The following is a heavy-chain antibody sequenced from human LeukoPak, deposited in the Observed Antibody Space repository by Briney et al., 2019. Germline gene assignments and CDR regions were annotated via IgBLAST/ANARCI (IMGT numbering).Heavy chain of an antibody. Sequence: ASEKVSCKASGYTFTSCGISWVRQAPGQGLEWMGWISAYNGNTNYAQKRQGRVTMTTDTSTSTAYMELRSLRSDDTAVYYCARCRSTSCYSVCWFDPWGQGTLVTVSS. J-gene: IGHJ5*02. D-gene: IGHD2-2*02. CDR3: ARCRSTSCYSVCWFDP. CDR1: GYTFTSCG. CDR2: ISAYNGNT. V-gene: IGHV1-18*01.